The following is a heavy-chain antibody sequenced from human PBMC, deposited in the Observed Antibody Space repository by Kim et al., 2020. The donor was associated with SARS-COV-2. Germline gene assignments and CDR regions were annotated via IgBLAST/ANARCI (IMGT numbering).Heavy chain of an antibody. CDR2: IYYSGST. J-gene: IGHJ4*02. D-gene: IGHD5-12*01. CDR1: GGSISSSSYY. V-gene: IGHV4-39*01. CDR3: ARLGYSGYDLYGLYGSGWYYFDY. Sequence: SETLSLTCTVSGGSISSSSYYWGWIRQPPGKGLEWIGSIYYSGSTYYNPSLKSRVTISVDTSKNQFSLKLSSVTAADTAVYYCARLGYSGYDLYGLYGSGWYYFDYWGQGTLVTVSS.